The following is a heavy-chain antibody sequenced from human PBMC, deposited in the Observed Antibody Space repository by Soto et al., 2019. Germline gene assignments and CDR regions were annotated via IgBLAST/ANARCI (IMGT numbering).Heavy chain of an antibody. CDR1: GFILSDCA. V-gene: IGHV3-48*01. CDR3: ARDLSWGSNWYYYMDV. CDR2: ISSSGSVI. Sequence: EVQLVESGGGLVQPGGSLRLSCATSGFILSDCAMNWVRQAPGNGLEWVSYISSSGSVIDYADSVKGRFTVSRDNARNSLYLQMNSMRAEDTDVYYCARDLSWGSNWYYYMDVWGKGTTVTVSS. D-gene: IGHD7-27*01. J-gene: IGHJ6*03.